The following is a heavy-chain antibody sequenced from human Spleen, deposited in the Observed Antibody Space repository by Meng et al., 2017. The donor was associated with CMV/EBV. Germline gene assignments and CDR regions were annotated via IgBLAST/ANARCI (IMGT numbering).Heavy chain of an antibody. J-gene: IGHJ4*02. V-gene: IGHV3-48*03. D-gene: IGHD6-19*01. CDR2: ISSSGSTI. CDR1: GFTFSSYE. Sequence: GESLKISCAASGFTFSSYEMNWVRQAPGKGLEWVSYISSSGSTIYYADSVKGRFTISRDTSKNTLHLQMDSLRVEDTAVYHCAKDTVGWSRWPKNYFDYWGQGMLVTVSS. CDR3: AKDTVGWSRWPKNYFDY.